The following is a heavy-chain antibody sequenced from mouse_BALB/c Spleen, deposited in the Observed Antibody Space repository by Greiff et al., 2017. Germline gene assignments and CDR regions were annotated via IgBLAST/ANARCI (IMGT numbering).Heavy chain of an antibody. CDR2: IWSGGST. J-gene: IGHJ2*01. V-gene: IGHV2-2*02. CDR1: GFSLTSYG. Sequence: VKVVESGPGLVQPSQSLSITCTVSGFSLTSYGVHWVRQSPGKGLEWLGVIWSGGSTDYNAAFISRLSISKDNSKSQVFFKMNSLQANDTAIYYCARKIPIYDGYYGYFDYWGQGTTLTVSS. CDR3: ARKIPIYDGYYGYFDY. D-gene: IGHD2-3*01.